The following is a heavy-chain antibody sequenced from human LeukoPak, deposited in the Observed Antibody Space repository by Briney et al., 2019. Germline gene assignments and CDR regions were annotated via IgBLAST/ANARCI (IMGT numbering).Heavy chain of an antibody. D-gene: IGHD6-13*01. CDR2: ISSRGTYI. Sequence: GWSLTLSCSASGFTLMTYRLNWVRQAPGKGLEWVSSISSRGTYIYYADSVKGRFTIASDNAKNSLYLQMNSLRADDTAVYYCARVRGSSYICSMDVWGKGTTVTVSS. V-gene: IGHV3-21*01. CDR3: ARVRGSSYICSMDV. J-gene: IGHJ6*03. CDR1: GFTLMTYR.